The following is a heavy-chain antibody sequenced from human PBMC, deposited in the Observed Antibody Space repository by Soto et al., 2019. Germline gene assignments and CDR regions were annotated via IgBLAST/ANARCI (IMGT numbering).Heavy chain of an antibody. CDR3: ARAILYNWNYFDY. V-gene: IGHV1-46*01. J-gene: IGHJ4*02. D-gene: IGHD1-20*01. CDR2: INPSGGNT. CDR1: GYTFTSYY. Sequence: ASVKVSCKASGYTFTSYYMHWVRQAPGQGLEWMGIINPSGGNTSYAQKFQGRVTMTTDTSTSTAYMELRSLRSDDTAVYYCARAILYNWNYFDYWGQGTLVTVSS.